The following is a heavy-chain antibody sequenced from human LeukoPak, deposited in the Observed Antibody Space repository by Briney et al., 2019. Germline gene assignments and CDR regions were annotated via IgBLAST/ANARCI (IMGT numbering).Heavy chain of an antibody. J-gene: IGHJ4*02. Sequence: SETLSLTCAVYGGSFSGYYWSWIRQPPGKGLEWIGEINHSGSTNCNPSLKSRVTISVDTSKNQFSLKLSSVTAAGTAVYYCASVSYYDFWSGIDYWGQGTLVTVSS. CDR3: ASVSYYDFWSGIDY. D-gene: IGHD3-3*01. CDR1: GGSFSGYY. CDR2: INHSGST. V-gene: IGHV4-34*01.